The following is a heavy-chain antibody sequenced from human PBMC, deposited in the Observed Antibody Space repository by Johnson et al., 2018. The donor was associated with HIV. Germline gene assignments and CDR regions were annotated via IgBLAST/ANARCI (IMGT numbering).Heavy chain of an antibody. V-gene: IGHV3-43*01. CDR1: GFTFDDYT. J-gene: IGHJ3*02. D-gene: IGHD3-10*01. Sequence: VQLVESGGVVVQPGGSLRLSCAASGFTFDDYTMHWVRQAPGKGLEWVSLISWDGGSTYYAASVQGRFTISRDNSKNSLYLQMTRLRTEDTALYYCAKDTFSGSYFRAFDAFDIWGQGTMVTVSS. CDR3: AKDTFSGSYFRAFDAFDI. CDR2: ISWDGGST.